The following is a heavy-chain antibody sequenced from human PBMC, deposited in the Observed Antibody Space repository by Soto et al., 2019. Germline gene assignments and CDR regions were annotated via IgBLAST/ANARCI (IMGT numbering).Heavy chain of an antibody. CDR1: GFIFSTFA. CDR3: AGPISARDYYFYNGVDV. D-gene: IGHD6-6*01. CDR2: ISYDGTNK. Sequence: QVQLVESGGAVVQPGRSLRLSCAASGFIFSTFAMHWVRQAPGKGLEWVTVISYDGTNKYYADSVKGRFTISRDNSKNTLYLQMNRLRAEDTAVYYCAGPISARDYYFYNGVDVWGQGTTVTVSS. V-gene: IGHV3-30-3*01. J-gene: IGHJ6*02.